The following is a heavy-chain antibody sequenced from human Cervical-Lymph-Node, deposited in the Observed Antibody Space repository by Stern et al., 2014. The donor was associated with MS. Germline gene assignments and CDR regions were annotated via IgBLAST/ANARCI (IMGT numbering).Heavy chain of an antibody. V-gene: IGHV4-4*02. J-gene: IGHJ4*02. CDR3: ARDQGFQLMNS. CDR1: GDSISNDNW. Sequence: QVQLQESGPGMVRPSGTLSLTCAVSGDSISNDNWWSWARQPPGKGLGWIGEVYHAGSANHDPSLKSRFTISVDKSKNQFSLRLTSMTAADTAVYYCARDQGFQLMNSWGQGTLVIVSS. CDR2: VYHAGSA. D-gene: IGHD2-2*01.